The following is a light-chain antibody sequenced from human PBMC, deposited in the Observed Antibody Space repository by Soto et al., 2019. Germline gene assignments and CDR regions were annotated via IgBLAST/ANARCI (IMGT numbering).Light chain of an antibody. CDR2: GAS. CDR3: QQYGSSPWT. Sequence: DIVLTQSPGTVSLSPGERATLSCRASQSVSSSYVAWYQQKPGQAPRLLIYGASSRATGIPDRFSGSGSGTDFTLTISRLEPEDLAVYYCQQYGSSPWTFGQGTKVEIK. J-gene: IGKJ1*01. CDR1: QSVSSSY. V-gene: IGKV3-20*01.